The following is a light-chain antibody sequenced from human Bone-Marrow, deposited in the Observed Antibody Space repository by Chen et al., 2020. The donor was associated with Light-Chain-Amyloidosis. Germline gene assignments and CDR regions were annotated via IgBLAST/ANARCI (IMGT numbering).Light chain of an antibody. Sequence: SYELTQPLSVSVSPGQTARIPCSGDDLPTKYAYWYQQKPGQAPVLVIHRDTERPSGISERFSGSISGTTATLTISGVQAEDEADYHCQSADSSGTYEVIFGGGTKLTVL. CDR1: DLPTKY. CDR2: RDT. V-gene: IGLV3-25*03. J-gene: IGLJ2*01. CDR3: QSADSSGTYEVI.